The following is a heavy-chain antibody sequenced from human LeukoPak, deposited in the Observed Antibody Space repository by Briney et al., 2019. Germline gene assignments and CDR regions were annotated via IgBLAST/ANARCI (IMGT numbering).Heavy chain of an antibody. V-gene: IGHV3-9*02. Sequence: PGGSLRLSCAASGFTSDDYAMHWVRQAPGEGLEWVSGISWNSGSIGYADSVKGRFTISRDNAKNSLYLQMNSLRDEDTAVYYCARGVTYYDFWSAYSGDYWGQGTLVTVSS. CDR3: ARGVTYYDFWSAYSGDY. D-gene: IGHD3-3*01. CDR1: GFTSDDYA. CDR2: ISWNSGSI. J-gene: IGHJ4*02.